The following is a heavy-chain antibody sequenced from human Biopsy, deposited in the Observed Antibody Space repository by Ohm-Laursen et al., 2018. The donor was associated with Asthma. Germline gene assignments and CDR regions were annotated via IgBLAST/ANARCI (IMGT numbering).Heavy chain of an antibody. J-gene: IGHJ4*02. CDR3: ATFPYGDYLPLDY. Sequence: SLRLSCAASGFTFSTYAMSWARQAPGKGLEWVSSISGSGGSTYCADSVKGRFTISRDNSKNTLYLQMNSLRAEDTAVYYCATFPYGDYLPLDYWGQGTLVTVSS. CDR2: ISGSGGST. CDR1: GFTFSTYA. D-gene: IGHD4-17*01. V-gene: IGHV3-23*01.